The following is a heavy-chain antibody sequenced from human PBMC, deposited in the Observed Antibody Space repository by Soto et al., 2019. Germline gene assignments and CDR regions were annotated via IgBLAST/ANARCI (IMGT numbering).Heavy chain of an antibody. CDR1: GYTLTELS. CDR2: FDPEDGET. CDR3: ATKSHSSSWYVEFDY. Sequence: ASVKVSFKVSGYTLTELSMHWLRQAPGKGLEWMGGFDPEDGETIYAQKFQGRVTMTEDTSTDTAYMELSSLRSEDTAVYYCATKSHSSSWYVEFDYWGQGTLVTVSS. D-gene: IGHD6-13*01. J-gene: IGHJ4*02. V-gene: IGHV1-24*01.